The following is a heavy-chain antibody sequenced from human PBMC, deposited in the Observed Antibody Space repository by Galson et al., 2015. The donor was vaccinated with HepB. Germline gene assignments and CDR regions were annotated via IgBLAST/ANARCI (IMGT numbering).Heavy chain of an antibody. V-gene: IGHV3-7*03. CDR3: AREPEDGGMDV. CDR1: GFTFSSYW. J-gene: IGHJ6*02. CDR2: IKQDGSEK. D-gene: IGHD2-2*01. Sequence: SLRLSCAASGFTFSSYWTSWVRQAPGKGLEWVANIKQDGSEKYYVDSVKGRFTISRDNAKNSLYLQMNSLRAEDTAVYYCAREPEDGGMDVWGQGTTVTVSS.